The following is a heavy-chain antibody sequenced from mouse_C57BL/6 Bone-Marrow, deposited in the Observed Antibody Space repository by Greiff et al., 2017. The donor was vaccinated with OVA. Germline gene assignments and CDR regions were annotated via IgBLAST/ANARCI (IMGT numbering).Heavy chain of an antibody. V-gene: IGHV1-42*01. Sequence: VQLQQSGPELVKPGASVKISCKASGYSFTGYYINWVKQSPEKSLEWIGEINPRTGGTTYNQKFKAKATLTVDKSSSTAYMQLKSLTSEDSAVYYCARYYSNYYYFDYWGQGTTLTVSS. CDR3: ARYYSNYYYFDY. J-gene: IGHJ2*01. CDR2: INPRTGGT. CDR1: GYSFTGYY. D-gene: IGHD2-5*01.